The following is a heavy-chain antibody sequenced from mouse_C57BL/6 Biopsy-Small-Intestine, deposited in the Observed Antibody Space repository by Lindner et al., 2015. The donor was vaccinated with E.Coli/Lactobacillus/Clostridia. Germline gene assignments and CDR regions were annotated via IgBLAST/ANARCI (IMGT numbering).Heavy chain of an antibody. D-gene: IGHD1-1*01. CDR2: INPGSGGT. CDR3: AIRYSYAMDY. J-gene: IGHJ4*01. V-gene: IGHV1-54*01. CDR1: GYAFTNYL. Sequence: VQLQESGAELVRPGTSVKVSCKASGYAFTNYLIEWVKQRPGQGLEWIGVINPGSGGTNYNEKFKGKATLTADKSSSTAYMQLSSLTSEDSAVYFCAIRYSYAMDYWGQGTSVTVSS.